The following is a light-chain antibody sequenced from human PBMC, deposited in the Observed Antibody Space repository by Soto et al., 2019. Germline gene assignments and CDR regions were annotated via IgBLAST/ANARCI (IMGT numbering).Light chain of an antibody. V-gene: IGKV3-15*01. CDR2: GAF. CDR3: QQYKKWPPLT. CDR1: KSVAFH. Sequence: EIVMTQSPATLSVSPGETATLSFRASKSVAFHLAWYQQKPGQGPRLLIYGAFTRATGIPARFSGSGSGTEFTLTISSLQSEDFAVYYCQQYKKWPPLTFGGGTKVEI. J-gene: IGKJ4*01.